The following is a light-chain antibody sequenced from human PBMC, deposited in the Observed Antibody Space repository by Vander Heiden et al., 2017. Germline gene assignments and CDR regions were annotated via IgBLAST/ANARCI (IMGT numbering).Light chain of an antibody. CDR1: QSISSY. CDR3: QQSYSTPRALT. J-gene: IGKJ4*01. CDR2: AAS. Sequence: DFQMTQSPSSLSASVGDRVTITCRASQSISSYLNWDQQKPGKAPKLLIYAASSLQSGVPSRFSGSGSGTDFTLTISSLQPEDFATYYCQQSYSTPRALTFGGGTKVEIK. V-gene: IGKV1-39*01.